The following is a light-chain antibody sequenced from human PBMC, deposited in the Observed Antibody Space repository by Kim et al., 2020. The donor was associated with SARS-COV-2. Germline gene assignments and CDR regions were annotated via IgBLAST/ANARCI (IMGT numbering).Light chain of an antibody. CDR2: AAS. Sequence: ASVGDKVTITCRASQSISSYLSWYQQKPGKPPKHLIYAASSLQSGVTSRFSGSGSGTDFTLTISSLQPEDFATYFCQRSYTTPVTFGQGTRLEI. V-gene: IGKV1-39*01. CDR3: QRSYTTPVT. CDR1: QSISSY. J-gene: IGKJ5*01.